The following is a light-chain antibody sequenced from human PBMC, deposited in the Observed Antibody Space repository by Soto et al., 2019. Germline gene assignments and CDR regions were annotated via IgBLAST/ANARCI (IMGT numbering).Light chain of an antibody. CDR1: QSVSSY. CDR3: QQRSNWPGT. Sequence: EILLTQSPATVSLSPGERATLSCRASQSVSSYLAWYQQKPGQAPRLLIYDASNRATGIPARFSGSGSGTDFTLTISSLEPEDFAVYYCQQRSNWPGTFGQGTKVDIK. J-gene: IGKJ1*01. V-gene: IGKV3-11*01. CDR2: DAS.